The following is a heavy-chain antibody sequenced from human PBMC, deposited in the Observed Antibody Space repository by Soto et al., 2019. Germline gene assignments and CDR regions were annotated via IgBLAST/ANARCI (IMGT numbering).Heavy chain of an antibody. CDR2: ITKSGDT. J-gene: IGHJ4*02. V-gene: IGHV3-23*01. CDR1: GFTFSNCV. Sequence: GGSLRLSCETSGFTFSNCVMTWVRQAPGKGLEWVSVITKSGDTDYADSVKGRFTISRDNSKNTVYLQMNSLRAEDTAVYYCAKALQRGGWYAGDGGEGPLVTVSS. D-gene: IGHD2-15*01. CDR3: AKALQRGGWYAGD.